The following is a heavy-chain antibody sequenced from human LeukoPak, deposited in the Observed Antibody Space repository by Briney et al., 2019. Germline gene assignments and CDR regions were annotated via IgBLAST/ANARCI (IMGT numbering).Heavy chain of an antibody. CDR3: ASSYTGVDY. CDR1: GLTFSNYW. Sequence: GGSLRLSCAASGLTFSNYWMSWVRQAPGTGLEWVANIKPDGSVKYYVDSLKGRFTISRDNAKDSLYLQMNSLRAEDTAVYYCASSYTGVDYWGQGTLVTVSS. D-gene: IGHD3-16*02. J-gene: IGHJ4*02. CDR2: IKPDGSVK. V-gene: IGHV3-7*01.